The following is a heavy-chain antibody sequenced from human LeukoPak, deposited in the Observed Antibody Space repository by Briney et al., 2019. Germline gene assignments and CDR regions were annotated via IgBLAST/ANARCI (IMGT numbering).Heavy chain of an antibody. CDR2: ISYDGSNK. Sequence: AGGSLRLSCADSGFTFSSYAMHWVRQAPGKGLEWVAVISYDGSNKYYADSVKGRFTISRDNSKNTLYLQMNSLRAEDTAVYYCARDEGRDIVVVPAAMDYWGQGTLVTVSS. CDR1: GFTFSSYA. V-gene: IGHV3-30-3*01. D-gene: IGHD2-2*01. CDR3: ARDEGRDIVVVPAAMDY. J-gene: IGHJ4*02.